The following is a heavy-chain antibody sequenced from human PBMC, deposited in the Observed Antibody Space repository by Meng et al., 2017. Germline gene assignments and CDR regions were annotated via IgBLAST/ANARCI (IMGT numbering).Heavy chain of an antibody. J-gene: IGHJ4*02. V-gene: IGHV4-61*02. CDR1: GGSISSGSYY. D-gene: IGHD3-10*01. CDR2: IYTSGST. CDR3: ASSNYYGSGNYYTNFDY. Sequence: SETLSLTCTVSGGSISSGSYYWSWIRQPAGKGLEWIGRIYTSGSTNYNPSLKSRVTISVDTSKNQFSLKLSSVTAADTAVYYCASSNYYGSGNYYTNFDYWGQGTLVTVSS.